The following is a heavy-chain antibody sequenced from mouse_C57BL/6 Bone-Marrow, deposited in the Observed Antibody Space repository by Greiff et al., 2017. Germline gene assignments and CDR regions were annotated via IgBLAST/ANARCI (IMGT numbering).Heavy chain of an antibody. D-gene: IGHD1-1*01. CDR3: ARKYYGSSLFDY. CDR2: INPNNGGT. CDR1: GYTFTDYN. J-gene: IGHJ2*01. Sequence: EVQLQQSGPELVKPGASVKIPCKASGYTFTDYNMDWVKQSHGKSLEWIGDINPNNGGTIYNQKFKGKATLTVDKSYSTAYMELRSLTSEDTAVYYCARKYYGSSLFDYWGQGTTLTVSS. V-gene: IGHV1-18*01.